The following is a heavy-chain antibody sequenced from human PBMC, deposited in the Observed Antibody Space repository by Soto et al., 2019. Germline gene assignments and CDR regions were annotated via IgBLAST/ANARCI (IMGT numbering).Heavy chain of an antibody. V-gene: IGHV1-3*01. Sequence: GDSVKVSCKTSGYTITSYGMHWVRQAPGQRLEWMGWISAGNGNTKYSQKFQGRVIITRDTSASTAYMELSSLRSEDTAVYYCARGLYTTDYSGQGTLLTVSS. D-gene: IGHD1-1*01. CDR3: ARGLYTTDY. J-gene: IGHJ4*02. CDR1: GYTITSYG. CDR2: ISAGNGNT.